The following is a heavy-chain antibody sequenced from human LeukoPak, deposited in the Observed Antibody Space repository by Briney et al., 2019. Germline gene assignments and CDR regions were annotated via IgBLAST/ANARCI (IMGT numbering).Heavy chain of an antibody. V-gene: IGHV4-59*12. D-gene: IGHD3-22*01. CDR3: ARSLEMGDYYDSSGLPFS. J-gene: IGHJ5*02. CDR1: GGPISSYY. CDR2: IYYSGNT. Sequence: SETLSLTCTVSGGPISSYYWSWIRQPPGKGLEWIGYIYYSGNTNYNPSLKSRVTISVDTSKNQFSLKLSSVTAADTAVYYCARSLEMGDYYDSSGLPFSWGQGTLVTVSS.